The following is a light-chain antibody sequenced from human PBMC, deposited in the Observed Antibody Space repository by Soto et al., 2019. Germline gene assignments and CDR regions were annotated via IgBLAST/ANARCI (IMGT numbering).Light chain of an antibody. CDR3: QQYSSYWT. V-gene: IGKV1-5*03. J-gene: IGKJ1*01. Sequence: DIQMTQSPSTLSASVGDRVTITCRASQSISSWLAWYQQKPGKAPKLLIYKASSLESGVPSRFSGSGSGTESTLTISSLQSDDFATDYCQQYSSYWTFGQGTKVEIK. CDR2: KAS. CDR1: QSISSW.